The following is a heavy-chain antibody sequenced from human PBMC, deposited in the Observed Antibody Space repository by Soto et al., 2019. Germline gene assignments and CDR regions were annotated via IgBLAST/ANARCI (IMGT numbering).Heavy chain of an antibody. CDR1: GGSFSGYY. D-gene: IGHD2-15*01. J-gene: IGHJ6*03. CDR3: ARSHIVVVVAAKGSNMDV. CDR2: INHSGST. Sequence: XETLSLTCAVYGGSFSGYYWSWIRQPPGKGLEWIGEINHSGSTNYNPSLKSRVTISVDTSKNQFSLKLSSVTAADTAVYYCARSHIVVVVAAKGSNMDVWGKGTTVTVSS. V-gene: IGHV4-34*01.